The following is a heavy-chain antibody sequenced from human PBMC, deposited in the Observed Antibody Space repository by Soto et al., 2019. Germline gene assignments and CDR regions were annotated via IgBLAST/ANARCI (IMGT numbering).Heavy chain of an antibody. J-gene: IGHJ6*02. D-gene: IGHD6-13*01. CDR2: IIPIYGTA. Sequence: QVQLVQSGPEVKKPGSSVKVSCKASEGTFSSYAINWVRQAPGQGLKWMGGIIPIYGTANYAQKFQGRVTINAEETTTTAYMELSSLRSEDTAVYYCARCMRIAATLGCGMDVWGQWTTVTVSS. V-gene: IGHV1-69*01. CDR3: ARCMRIAATLGCGMDV. CDR1: EGTFSSYA.